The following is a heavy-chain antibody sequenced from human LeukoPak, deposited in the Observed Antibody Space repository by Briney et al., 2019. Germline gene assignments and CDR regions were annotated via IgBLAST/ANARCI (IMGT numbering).Heavy chain of an antibody. CDR1: GFAFSSYS. J-gene: IGHJ4*02. D-gene: IGHD6-13*01. Sequence: PGGSLRLSCAASGFAFSSYSMNWVRQAPGKGLEWVSSISSSSSYIYYADSVKGRFTISRDNAKNSLYLQMNSLRAEDTAVYYCARGLAAAGNSFDSWGQGTLVTVSS. V-gene: IGHV3-21*01. CDR3: ARGLAAAGNSFDS. CDR2: ISSSSSYI.